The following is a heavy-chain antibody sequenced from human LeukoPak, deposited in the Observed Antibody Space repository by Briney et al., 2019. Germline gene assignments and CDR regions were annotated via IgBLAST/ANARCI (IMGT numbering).Heavy chain of an antibody. CDR1: GFTFSSHS. CDR3: ARDFKQQLVSFYYYGMDV. D-gene: IGHD6-13*01. Sequence: PGGSLRLSCAASGFTFSSHSMNWVRQAPGKGLEWVSSISSSSSYIYYADSVKGRFTISRDNAKNSLYLQMNSLRAEDTAVYYCARDFKQQLVSFYYYGMDVWGKGTTVTVSS. J-gene: IGHJ6*04. V-gene: IGHV3-21*01. CDR2: ISSSSSYI.